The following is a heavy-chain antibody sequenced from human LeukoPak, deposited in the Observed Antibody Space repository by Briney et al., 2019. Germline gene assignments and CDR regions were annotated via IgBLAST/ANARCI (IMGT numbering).Heavy chain of an antibody. CDR1: GYTFTSYG. V-gene: IGHV1-18*01. CDR3: ARCAGTSPINWFDP. CDR2: ISAYNGNT. J-gene: IGHJ5*02. D-gene: IGHD1-1*01. Sequence: ASVKVSCKASGYTFTSYGISWVRQAPGQGLEWMGWISAYNGNTNYAQKLQGRVTMTTDTSTSTAYMELRSLRSEDTAVYYCARCAGTSPINWFDPWGQGTLVTVSS.